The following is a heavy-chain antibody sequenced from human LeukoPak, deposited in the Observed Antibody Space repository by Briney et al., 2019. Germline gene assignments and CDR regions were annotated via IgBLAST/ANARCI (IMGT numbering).Heavy chain of an antibody. CDR1: GGSTSSYY. V-gene: IGHV4-4*07. CDR3: ARGISSSWYRHNWFDP. D-gene: IGHD6-13*01. CDR2: IYTSGST. Sequence: SETLSLTCTVSGGSTSSYYWSWIRQPAGKGLEWIGRIYTSGSTNYNPSLKSRVTMSVDTSKNQFSLKLSSVTAADTAVYYCARGISSSWYRHNWFDPWGQGTLVTVSS. J-gene: IGHJ5*02.